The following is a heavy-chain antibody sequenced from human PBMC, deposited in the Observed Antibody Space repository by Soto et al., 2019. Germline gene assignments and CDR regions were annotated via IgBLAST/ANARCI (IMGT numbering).Heavy chain of an antibody. D-gene: IGHD6-13*01. Sequence: QVQLVQSGAEVKMPGSSVKVSCTASGGTFTSYTFSWVRQVPGQGLEWMGRIIPILRMADFAQKFQGRVTQPXVRISPILRMADFEHKLRCRLXINADESTSTVYMKLSSLRSEDTAVYYCATSYGSGSAHFDYWGQGTLVTVS. J-gene: IGHJ4*02. CDR1: GGTFTSYT. CDR3: DESTSTVYMKLSSLRSEDTAVYYCATSYGSGSAHFDY. CDR2: IIPILRMA. V-gene: IGHV1-69*02.